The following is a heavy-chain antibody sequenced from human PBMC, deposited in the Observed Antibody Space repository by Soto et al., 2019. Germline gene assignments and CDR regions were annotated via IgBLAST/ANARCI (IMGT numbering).Heavy chain of an antibody. Sequence: QVQLVQSGGEVREPGASVKVSCKASGYSFLYYAISWVRQAPGQGLEWLGWISPYNANTKYGERVQGRVTSTTDTATSTAYLELRSLTSDDTAVYYCAVRGSDTSKGLLGWGQGTLVTVSS. CDR1: GYSFLYYA. V-gene: IGHV1-18*01. CDR3: AVRGSDTSKGLLG. D-gene: IGHD6-19*01. J-gene: IGHJ4*02. CDR2: ISPYNANT.